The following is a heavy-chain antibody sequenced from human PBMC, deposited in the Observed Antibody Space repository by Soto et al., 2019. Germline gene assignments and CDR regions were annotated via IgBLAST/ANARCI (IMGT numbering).Heavy chain of an antibody. CDR1: GFTFSNYA. J-gene: IGHJ4*02. CDR2: ISGSGGST. V-gene: IGHV3-23*04. D-gene: IGHD3-3*01. Sequence: EVQLVESGGGLVQPGGSLRLSCAASGFTFSNYAMSWVRQTPGKGLEWVSGISGSGGSTYYADSVKGRFTISRDNSKNTLYLQMNSLRAEDTTVYYCAKLGISIFGVVQLWGQGTLVTVSS. CDR3: AKLGISIFGVVQL.